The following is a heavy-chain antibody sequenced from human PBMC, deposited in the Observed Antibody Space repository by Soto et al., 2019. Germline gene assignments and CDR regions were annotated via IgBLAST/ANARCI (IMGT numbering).Heavy chain of an antibody. D-gene: IGHD1-1*01. J-gene: IGHJ4*02. CDR1: GGSISSGGYY. CDR3: ARDPWDDGGVTLDY. CDR2: IYYSGST. Sequence: QVQLQESGPGLVKPSQTLSLTCTVSGGSISSGGYYWSWIRQHPGKGLEWIGYIYYSGSTYYNPSLKSRVTISVDTSKNQFSLKLSSVTAADTAVYYCARDPWDDGGVTLDYWGQGTLVTVSS. V-gene: IGHV4-31*03.